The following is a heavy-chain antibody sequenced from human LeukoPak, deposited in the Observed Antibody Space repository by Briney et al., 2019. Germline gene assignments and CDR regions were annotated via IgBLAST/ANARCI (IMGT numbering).Heavy chain of an antibody. CDR3: AKAGIGADGAGFLCEY. J-gene: IGHJ4*02. D-gene: IGHD1-1*01. V-gene: IGHV3-23*01. CDR2: LSGSGGRT. CDR1: GFTFSSYA. Sequence: GGSLRLSCAASGFTFSSYAMSWVRQAPGKGLEWVSSLSGSGGRTYYADSVKGRFTVSRDNSRNTVSLQMSSLRVEDTGIYYCAKAGIGADGAGFLCEYWGQGTLVTVSS.